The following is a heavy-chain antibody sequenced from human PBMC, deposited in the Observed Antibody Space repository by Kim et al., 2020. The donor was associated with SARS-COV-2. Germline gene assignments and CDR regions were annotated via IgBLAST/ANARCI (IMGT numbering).Heavy chain of an antibody. CDR2: IDPSDSYT. Sequence: GESLKISCKGSGYSFTSYWISWVRQMPGKGLEWMGRIDPSDSYTNYSPSFQGHVTIPADKSISTAYLQWSSLKASDTAMYYCARGPRGYYYDSSGYNWFDPWGQGTLVTVSS. J-gene: IGHJ5*02. D-gene: IGHD3-22*01. CDR3: ARGPRGYYYDSSGYNWFDP. CDR1: GYSFTSYW. V-gene: IGHV5-10-1*01.